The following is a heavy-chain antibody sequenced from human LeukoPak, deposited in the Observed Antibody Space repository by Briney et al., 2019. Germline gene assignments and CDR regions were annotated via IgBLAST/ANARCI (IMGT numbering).Heavy chain of an antibody. CDR2: INPNNGGT. CDR3: AREEIAYTSSPNYYYYYYMDV. Sequence: GASVTVSFKSSVYTLTDHYMHWVRQAPGQGLEWMGWINPNNGGTYYSQKFQGRVTVTWDTSISTAYMELHSLRSDDTAVYFCAREEIAYTSSPNYYYYYYMDVWGKGTTVTVSS. CDR1: VYTLTDHY. D-gene: IGHD6-6*01. J-gene: IGHJ6*03. V-gene: IGHV1-2*02.